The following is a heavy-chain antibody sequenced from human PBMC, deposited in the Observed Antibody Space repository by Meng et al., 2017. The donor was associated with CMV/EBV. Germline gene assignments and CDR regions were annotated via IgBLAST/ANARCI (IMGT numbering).Heavy chain of an antibody. D-gene: IGHD5-18*01. Sequence: GESLKISCAASGFTFSSYAMHWVRQAPGKGLEWVAVISYDGSNKYYADSVKGRFTISRDNSKNTLYLQMNGLRAEDTAVYYCARDAGYSGKYYYGMDVWGQGTTVTVSS. CDR1: GFTFSSYA. CDR3: ARDAGYSGKYYYGMDV. J-gene: IGHJ6*02. V-gene: IGHV3-30-3*01. CDR2: ISYDGSNK.